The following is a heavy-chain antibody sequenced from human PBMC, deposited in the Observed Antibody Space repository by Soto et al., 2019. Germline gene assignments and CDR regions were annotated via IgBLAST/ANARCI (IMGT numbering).Heavy chain of an antibody. CDR3: VHTYADHAGYYFDF. CDR2: VYWDDDK. CDR1: GFSLIDSGVA. V-gene: IGHV2-5*02. J-gene: IGHJ4*02. Sequence: QITLKESGPTLVKPTQTLTLTCSTSGFSLIDSGVAVGWIRQPPGKALDWLALVYWDDDKRYSPSLRTRLTLTRDNSKNQVVLTMTNIDPVDTATYYCVHTYADHAGYYFDFWGQGTLVTVSS.